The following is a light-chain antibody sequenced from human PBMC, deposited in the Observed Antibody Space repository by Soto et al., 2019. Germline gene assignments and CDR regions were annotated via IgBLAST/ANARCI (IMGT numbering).Light chain of an antibody. V-gene: IGLV2-14*03. Sequence: QSVLTQPASVSGSPGQSITISCTGTSSDVGGYNYVSWYQQHPGKAPKLMIYDVSIRPSGVSYRFSGSKSGNTASLTISGLQAEDEADYYCSSYTITSTLVFGGGTKLTVL. CDR2: DVS. J-gene: IGLJ3*02. CDR3: SSYTITSTLV. CDR1: SSDVGGYNY.